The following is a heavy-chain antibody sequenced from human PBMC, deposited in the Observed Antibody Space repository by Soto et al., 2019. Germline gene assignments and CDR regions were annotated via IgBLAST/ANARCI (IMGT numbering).Heavy chain of an antibody. J-gene: IGHJ4*01. Sequence: LRLSCAASGFTFSSYGMHWVRQAPGKGLEWVAVIWYDGSNKYYADSVKGRFTISRDNSKNTLYLQMNSLRAEDTAVYYCARDLSRSSGWYGLDQEHYWGQGTLDTVSS. CDR2: IWYDGSNK. CDR3: ARDLSRSSGWYGLDQEHY. CDR1: GFTFSSYG. V-gene: IGHV3-33*01. D-gene: IGHD6-19*01.